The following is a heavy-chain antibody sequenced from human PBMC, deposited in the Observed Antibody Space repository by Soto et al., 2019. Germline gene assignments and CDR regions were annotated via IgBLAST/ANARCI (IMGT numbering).Heavy chain of an antibody. J-gene: IGHJ3*02. V-gene: IGHV3-23*01. CDR1: GFIFSSLA. Sequence: GGSLRLSCAASGFIFSSLAMSWVRQAPGKGLEWVSAIPGSADSTYYADSVKGRFTISRDNSKNTLYLQMNSLRAEDTAVYYCAKKLPEAGAHFAFDIWGHGTMVTVSS. CDR3: AKKLPEAGAHFAFDI. D-gene: IGHD2-2*01. CDR2: IPGSADST.